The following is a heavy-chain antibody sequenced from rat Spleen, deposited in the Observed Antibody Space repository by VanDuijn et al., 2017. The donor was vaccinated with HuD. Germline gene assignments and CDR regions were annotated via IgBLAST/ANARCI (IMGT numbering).Heavy chain of an antibody. CDR2: MWSGGST. J-gene: IGHJ2*01. CDR1: GFSLTSYN. Sequence: QVQLKESGPGLVQPSQTLSLTCTVSGFSLTSYNVHWVRQPPGKGLEWMGVMWSGGSTDYNSALKSRLSISRDTSKNQVFLKMNSLQPEDTGTYYCARHLTTPFDYWGHGVMVTVSS. CDR3: ARHLTTPFDY. D-gene: IGHD3-4*01. V-gene: IGHV2-30*01.